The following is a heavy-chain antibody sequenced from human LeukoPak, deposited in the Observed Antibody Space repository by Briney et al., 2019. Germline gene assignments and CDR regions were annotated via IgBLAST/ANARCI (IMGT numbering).Heavy chain of an antibody. CDR2: IYYSGST. Sequence: SETLSLTCTVPGGSISSYYWSWIRQPPGKGLEWIGYIYYSGSTNYNPSLKSRVTISVDTSKNQFSLKLSSVTAADTAVYYCARGARFYCSGGSCYSPFDYWGQGTLVTVSS. J-gene: IGHJ4*02. CDR3: ARGARFYCSGGSCYSPFDY. V-gene: IGHV4-59*12. CDR1: GGSISSYY. D-gene: IGHD2-15*01.